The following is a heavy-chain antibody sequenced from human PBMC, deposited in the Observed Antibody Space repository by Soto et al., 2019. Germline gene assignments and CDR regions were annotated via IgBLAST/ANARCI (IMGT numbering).Heavy chain of an antibody. D-gene: IGHD6-19*01. CDR2: INADTGNT. CDR1: GDTFTSSA. V-gene: IGHV1-3*01. J-gene: IGHJ6*02. CDR3: AGSIAVPDTRYYYNTLDV. Sequence: ASVKVSCKASGDTFTSSAVHWVRQAPGQRLEWMGWINADTGNTKYSQTFQGRVTITRDTSASTAYMELDSLTSEDTALYYCAGSIAVPDTRYYYNTLDVWGQGTTVTVSS.